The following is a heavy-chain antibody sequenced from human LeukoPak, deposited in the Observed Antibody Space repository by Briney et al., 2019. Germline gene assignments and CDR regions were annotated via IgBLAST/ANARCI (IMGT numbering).Heavy chain of an antibody. Sequence: PSEALSLTCTVSGGSISSGDYYWSWIRQPPGKGLEWIGYIYYSGSTYYNPSLKSRVTISVDTSKNQFSLKLSSVTAADTAVYYCARENPYYYGMDVWGQGTTVTVSS. V-gene: IGHV4-30-4*01. CDR2: IYYSGST. CDR3: ARENPYYYGMDV. CDR1: GGSISSGDYY. J-gene: IGHJ6*02.